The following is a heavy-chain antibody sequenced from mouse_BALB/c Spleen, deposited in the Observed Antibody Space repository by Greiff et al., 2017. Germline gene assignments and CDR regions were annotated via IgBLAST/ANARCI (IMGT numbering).Heavy chain of an antibody. CDR1: GFTFSDYY. D-gene: IGHD1-1*01. CDR2: ISDGGSYT. CDR3: ARAHYGSSYWFAY. V-gene: IGHV5-4*02. Sequence: EVKLVESGGGLVKPGGSLKLSCAASGFTFSDYYMYWVRQTPEKRLEWVATISDGGSYTYYPDSVKGRFTISRDNAKNNLYLQMSSLKSEDTAMYYCARAHYGSSYWFAYWGQGTLVTVSA. J-gene: IGHJ3*01.